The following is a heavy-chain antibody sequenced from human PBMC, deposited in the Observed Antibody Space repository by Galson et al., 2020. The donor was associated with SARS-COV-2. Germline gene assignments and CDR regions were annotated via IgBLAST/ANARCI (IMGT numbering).Heavy chain of an antibody. CDR2: INIDGSST. CDR1: GFTFSSSW. V-gene: IGHV3-74*01. D-gene: IGHD6-19*01. CDR3: ARVGTRSGWKYYFDY. Sequence: TAGSLRLSCAASGFTFSSSWMHWVRQAPGTGLVWVSRINIDGSSTSYADSVKGRFTISRDNAKNTLYLQMNSLRAEDTAVYYCARVGTRSGWKYYFDYWGQGTLVTVSS. J-gene: IGHJ4*02.